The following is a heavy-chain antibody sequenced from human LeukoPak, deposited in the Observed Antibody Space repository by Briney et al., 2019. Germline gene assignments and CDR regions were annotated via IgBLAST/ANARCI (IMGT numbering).Heavy chain of an antibody. J-gene: IGHJ4*02. V-gene: IGHV1-2*02. CDR3: AREGYRSSTSCDTLFDD. D-gene: IGHD2-2*02. CDR2: INPNSGGT. Sequence: GASVQVSCKASGYTFTGYYMHWVRQAPGQGLEWMGWINPNSGGTNYAQKFQGRVTMTRDTSISTAYMELSRLRSDDTAVYYCAREGYRSSTSCDTLFDDWGQGTLVTVSS. CDR1: GYTFTGYY.